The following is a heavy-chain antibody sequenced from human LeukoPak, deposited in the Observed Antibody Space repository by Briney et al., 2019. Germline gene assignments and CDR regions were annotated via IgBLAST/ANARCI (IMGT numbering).Heavy chain of an antibody. CDR2: IYYTGST. J-gene: IGHJ4*02. CDR3: ARHRYGDSVSDY. Sequence: SETLSLTCTVSGGSISGYYWSWIRQPPGKGLEWIGYIYYTGSTNYNPSLTNRVTISVDTTKNQLSLRLSSVTAEDTAVYYCARHRYGDSVSDYWGQATLVTVSS. CDR1: GGSISGYY. V-gene: IGHV4-59*01. D-gene: IGHD4-17*01.